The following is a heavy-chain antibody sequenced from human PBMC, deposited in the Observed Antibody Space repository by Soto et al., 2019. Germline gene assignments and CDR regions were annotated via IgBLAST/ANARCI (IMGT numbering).Heavy chain of an antibody. Sequence: EVQLLESGGGLVQPGGFLRLSCAASGFTFSSYAMNWVRQAPGKWLEGVSVITGSGDATYYADSVKGRFTISRDNSKNTLYVQMNSLRAEDTAVYYCAKAIRGYNAPLDHWGQGTRVTVS. CDR1: GFTFSSYA. D-gene: IGHD1-20*01. CDR2: ITGSGDAT. V-gene: IGHV3-23*01. J-gene: IGHJ4*02. CDR3: AKAIRGYNAPLDH.